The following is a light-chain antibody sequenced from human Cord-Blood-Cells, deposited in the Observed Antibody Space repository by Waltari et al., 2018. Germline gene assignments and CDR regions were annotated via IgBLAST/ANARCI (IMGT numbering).Light chain of an antibody. Sequence: DTQMTHSPSPLSASVGDRVTITCRANQSISSYLNWYQQKPGKAPKLLIYAASSLQSGVPSRFSGSGSGTDFTLTISSLQPEDFATYYCQQSYSTPITFGQGTRLEIK. CDR1: QSISSY. V-gene: IGKV1-39*01. J-gene: IGKJ5*01. CDR2: AAS. CDR3: QQSYSTPIT.